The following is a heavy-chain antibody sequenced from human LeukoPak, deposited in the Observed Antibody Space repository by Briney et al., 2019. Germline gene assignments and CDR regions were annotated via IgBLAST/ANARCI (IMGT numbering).Heavy chain of an antibody. D-gene: IGHD6-19*01. CDR3: AKDTTPVHSIAVAGRFDY. CDR1: GFTFSSYG. J-gene: IGHJ4*02. CDR2: ISYDGGNK. Sequence: SGGSLRLSCAASGFTFSSYGMHWVRQAPGKGLEWVAVISYDGGNKYYADSVKGRFTISRDNSKNTLYLQMNSLRAEDTAVYYCAKDTTPVHSIAVAGRFDYWGQGTLVTVSS. V-gene: IGHV3-30*18.